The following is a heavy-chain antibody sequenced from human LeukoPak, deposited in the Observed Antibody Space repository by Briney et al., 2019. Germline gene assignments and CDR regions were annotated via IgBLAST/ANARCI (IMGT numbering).Heavy chain of an antibody. CDR2: INPSGGST. Sequence: GASVKVSCKASGYNFISYYMHWVRQAPGQGLEWMGIINPSGGSTSYAQKFQDRVTMTRDTSTSTVYTELSSLKSEDTAVYYCAREDVVLVDAVRYQYYGMDVWGQGTTVTVSS. CDR3: AREDVVLVDAVRYQYYGMDV. J-gene: IGHJ6*02. V-gene: IGHV1-46*01. CDR1: GYNFISYY. D-gene: IGHD2-8*01.